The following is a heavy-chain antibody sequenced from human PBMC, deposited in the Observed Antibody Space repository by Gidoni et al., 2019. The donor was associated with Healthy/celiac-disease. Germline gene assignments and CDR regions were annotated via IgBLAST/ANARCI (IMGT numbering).Heavy chain of an antibody. CDR1: GFTFSSYS. V-gene: IGHV3-21*01. CDR3: AGSGRWPPVHFDY. CDR2: ISSSSSYI. Sequence: EVQLVESGGGLVKPGGSLRLSCAASGFTFSSYSMNWVRQAPGKGLEWVSSISSSSSYIYYADSVKGRFTISRDNAKNSLYLQMNSRRAEDTAVYYCAGSGRWPPVHFDYWGQGTLVTVSS. J-gene: IGHJ4*02. D-gene: IGHD3-10*01.